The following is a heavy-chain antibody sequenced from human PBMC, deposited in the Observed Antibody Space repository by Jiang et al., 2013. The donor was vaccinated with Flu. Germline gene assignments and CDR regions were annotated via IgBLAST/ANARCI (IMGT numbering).Heavy chain of an antibody. D-gene: IGHD4-11*01. V-gene: IGHV5-51*01. J-gene: IGHJ4*02. CDR1: FTSYW. CDR2: IYPGDSDT. Sequence: FTSYWIGWVRQMPGKGLEWMGIIYPGDSDTRYSPSFQGQVTISADKSISTAYLQWSSLKASDTAMYYCARSADDDYSNPFDYWGQGTLVTVSS. CDR3: ARSADDDYSNPFDY.